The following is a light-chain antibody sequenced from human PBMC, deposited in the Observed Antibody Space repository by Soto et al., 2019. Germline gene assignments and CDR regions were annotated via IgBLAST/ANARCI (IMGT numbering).Light chain of an antibody. V-gene: IGLV2-14*01. J-gene: IGLJ3*02. Sequence: QSALTQPASVSGSPGQSITISCTGTSSDVGHYDYVSWYQQHTGKVPKLIISEVTTRPSGVSDRFSGSKSGNTASLTISRLQAEDEAHYYCSSYTTAYTQVFGGGTKLTVL. CDR1: SSDVGHYDY. CDR2: EVT. CDR3: SSYTTAYTQV.